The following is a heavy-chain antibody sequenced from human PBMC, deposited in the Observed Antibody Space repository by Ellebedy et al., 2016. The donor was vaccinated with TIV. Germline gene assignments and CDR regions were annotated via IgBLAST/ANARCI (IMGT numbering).Heavy chain of an antibody. D-gene: IGHD3-22*01. CDR1: GFTFSSYW. CDR3: ASEFNTGYYYGAFDLDY. V-gene: IGHV4-38-2*01. Sequence: ESLKISCAASGFTFSSYWMHWIRQPPGKGLEWIGSIYYSGSAYYNPSLKSRVTVSVDTSKNQFSLNLSSVTAADTAMYYCASEFNTGYYYGAFDLDYWGQGTLVTGSS. CDR2: IYYSGSA. J-gene: IGHJ4*02.